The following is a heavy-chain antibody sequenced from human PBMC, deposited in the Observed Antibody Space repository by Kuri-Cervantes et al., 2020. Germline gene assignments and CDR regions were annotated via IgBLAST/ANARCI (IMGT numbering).Heavy chain of an antibody. Sequence: LSLTCAASGFTFSSYSMNWVRQAPGKGLEWVSSITSTSNYIYYADSVKGRFTISRDNAKNSLYLQMNSLRAEDTAVYYCARGRYDFWSGCFDIWGQGTMVTVSS. D-gene: IGHD3-3*01. V-gene: IGHV3-21*04. CDR1: GFTFSSYS. CDR3: ARGRYDFWSGCFDI. CDR2: ITSTSNYI. J-gene: IGHJ3*02.